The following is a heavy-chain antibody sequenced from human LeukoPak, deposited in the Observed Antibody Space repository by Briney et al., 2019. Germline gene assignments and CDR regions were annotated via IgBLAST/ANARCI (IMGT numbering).Heavy chain of an antibody. Sequence: GGSLRLSCAASGFTFKKYDVTWVRQAPGKGLEWVSGIRASGGATYYADSVKGHFTISRDNSKNTLYLQMNSLRAEDTAIYFCAKGSGNGYGSGPFDYWGQGTLVTVSS. CDR1: GFTFKKYD. D-gene: IGHD3-10*01. J-gene: IGHJ4*02. V-gene: IGHV3-23*01. CDR2: IRASGGAT. CDR3: AKGSGNGYGSGPFDY.